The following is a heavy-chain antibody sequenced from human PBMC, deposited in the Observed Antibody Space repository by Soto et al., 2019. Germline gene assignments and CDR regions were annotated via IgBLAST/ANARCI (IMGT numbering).Heavy chain of an antibody. V-gene: IGHV3-48*01. D-gene: IGHD6-13*01. Sequence: EVQLVESGGGLGQQGGSLRLSCAASGFTFSSYSMNWVRQAPGKGLEWVSYISGGGETTYYADSVKGRFTISRDNAKNSLYLQMNSLRAEDTAVYYCARDQSSLMDSWVQGTLVTVSS. CDR3: ARDQSSLMDS. CDR2: ISGGGETT. CDR1: GFTFSSYS. J-gene: IGHJ4*02.